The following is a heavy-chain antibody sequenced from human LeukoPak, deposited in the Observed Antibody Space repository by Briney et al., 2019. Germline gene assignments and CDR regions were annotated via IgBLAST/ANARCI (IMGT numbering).Heavy chain of an antibody. V-gene: IGHV1-2*06. J-gene: IGHJ4*02. Sequence: GASVKVSCKASGYTFTDYYLHWVRQAPGQGLEWIGRINPNSGGTNYARTFQGRVTMTRDTSISTAYVELSRLRSDDTAVYFCARASYYDSGGYQYYFDCCGQGTLVTVSS. CDR2: INPNSGGT. CDR1: GYTFTDYY. CDR3: ARASYYDSGGYQYYFDC. D-gene: IGHD3-22*01.